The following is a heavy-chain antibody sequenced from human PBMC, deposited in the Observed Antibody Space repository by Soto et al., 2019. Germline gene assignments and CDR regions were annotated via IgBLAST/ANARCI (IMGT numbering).Heavy chain of an antibody. CDR2: IYYSGST. CDR3: ARQLKDSSGYQAPDY. J-gene: IGHJ4*02. D-gene: IGHD3-22*01. Sequence: TLSLTCTVSGGSISSSSYYWGWIRQPPGKGLEWIGSIYYSGSTYYNPSLKSRVTISVDTSKNQFSLKLSSVTAADTAVYYCARQLKDSSGYQAPDYWGQGTLVTVSS. V-gene: IGHV4-39*01. CDR1: GGSISSSSYY.